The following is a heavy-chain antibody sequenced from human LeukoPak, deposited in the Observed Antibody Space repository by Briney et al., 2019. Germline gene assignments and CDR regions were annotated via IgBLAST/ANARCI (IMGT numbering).Heavy chain of an antibody. CDR2: INHSGST. Sequence: SETLSLTCAVYGGSFSGYYWSWIRQPPGKGLEWIGEINHSGSTNYNPSLKSRVTISVDTSKNQFSLKLSSVTAADTAVYYCARKGLAAAGTRTSYSWFDPWGQGTLVTVSS. D-gene: IGHD6-13*01. CDR1: GGSFSGYY. V-gene: IGHV4-34*01. J-gene: IGHJ5*02. CDR3: ARKGLAAAGTRTSYSWFDP.